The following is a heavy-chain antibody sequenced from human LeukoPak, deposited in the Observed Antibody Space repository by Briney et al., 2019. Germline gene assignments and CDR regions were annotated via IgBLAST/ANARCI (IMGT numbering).Heavy chain of an antibody. CDR2: INPNGDAT. CDR1: GYTFTKYL. Sequence: ASVKVSCKTSGYTFTKYLIHWVRQAPGQGLEWVGTINPNGDATNYAPRLQSRLTLTQDTSTSTVYMELRGLTPDDTAVYYCARPLFCAFDNCGYWLDPWGPGTLVTVSS. V-gene: IGHV1-46*01. CDR3: ARPLFCAFDNCGYWLDP. J-gene: IGHJ5*02. D-gene: IGHD1-20*01.